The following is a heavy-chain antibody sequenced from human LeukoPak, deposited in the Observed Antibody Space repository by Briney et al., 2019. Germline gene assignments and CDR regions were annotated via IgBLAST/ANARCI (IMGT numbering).Heavy chain of an antibody. D-gene: IGHD4-17*01. CDR2: MRDKSRSYTT. Sequence: GGSLRLSCAASGFTFSDHQMDWVRQAPGKGLEWVVRMRDKSRSYTTEYAASVKVRFSISRDDSQNSLYLQMNSLKTEDTAEYYCVRLSTVCYMDVSGKGTTLIVSS. J-gene: IGHJ6*03. V-gene: IGHV3-72*01. CDR1: GFTFSDHQ. CDR3: VRLSTVCYMDV.